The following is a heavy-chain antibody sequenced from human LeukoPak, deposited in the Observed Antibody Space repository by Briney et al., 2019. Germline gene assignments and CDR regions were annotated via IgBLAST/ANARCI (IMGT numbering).Heavy chain of an antibody. V-gene: IGHV6-1*01. J-gene: IGHJ4*02. CDR3: ARDGPLYYFDY. Sequence: KSSQTLSLTCAISGDSVSSNTVVWNWVRQSPSRGLEWLGRTYYRSKWFNDYAMSVKSRITINADTSQNHFSLQLNSVTPEDTAVYYCARDGPLYYFDYWGQGTLVTVSS. D-gene: IGHD2-15*01. CDR2: TYYRSKWFN. CDR1: GDSVSSNTVV.